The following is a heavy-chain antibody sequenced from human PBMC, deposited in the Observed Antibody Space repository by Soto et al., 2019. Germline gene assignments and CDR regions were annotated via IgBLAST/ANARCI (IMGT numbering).Heavy chain of an antibody. J-gene: IGHJ4*02. V-gene: IGHV3-23*01. CDR3: AKDPRMYSSGWYGYYFDY. CDR1: GFTFSSYA. Sequence: GGSLRLSCAASGFTFSSYAMSWVRQAPGKGLEWVSAISGSGGSTYYADSVKGRFTISRDNSKNTLYLQMNSLRAEDTAVYYCAKDPRMYSSGWYGYYFDYWGQGTLVTVSS. CDR2: ISGSGGST. D-gene: IGHD6-19*01.